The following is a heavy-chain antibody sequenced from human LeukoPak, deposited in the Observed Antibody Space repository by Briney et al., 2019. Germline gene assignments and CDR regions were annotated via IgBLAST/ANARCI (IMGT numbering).Heavy chain of an antibody. D-gene: IGHD3-22*01. V-gene: IGHV3-30*02. CDR3: AKVYHYDYDAFDI. J-gene: IGHJ3*02. CDR2: IRYDGSNK. Sequence: PGGSLRLSCAASGFTFSSYGMHWVRQAPGKGLEWVAFIRYDGSNKYYADSVKGRFTISRDNSKNTLYLQMNSLRAEDTAVYYCAKVYHYDYDAFDIWGQGTMVTVSS. CDR1: GFTFSSYG.